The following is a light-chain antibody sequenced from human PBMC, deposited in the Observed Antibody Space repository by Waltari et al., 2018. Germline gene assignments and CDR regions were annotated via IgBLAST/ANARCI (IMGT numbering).Light chain of an antibody. V-gene: IGKV1-39*01. CDR1: QSISMS. J-gene: IGKJ5*01. Sequence: DIHMTQSPSSLSASVGDRVTITCRTSQSISMSLNWYQQKPGKAPKLLIFAASSLQSGVPSRFSGSGSGTAFSLTITSLQPEDFTTYYCQQSSSSLITFGQGTRLEIK. CDR2: AAS. CDR3: QQSSSSLIT.